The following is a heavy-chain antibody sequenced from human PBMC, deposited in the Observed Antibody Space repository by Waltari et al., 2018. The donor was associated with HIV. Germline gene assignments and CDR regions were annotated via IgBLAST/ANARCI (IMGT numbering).Heavy chain of an antibody. J-gene: IGHJ5*02. CDR1: GPTFNSYS. Sequence: EVQLVESGGGPVKPGGSLRLSCRASGPTFNSYSLTGVRQAPGKGLEWISSISGSGTFTHYSVSVKGRFTISRDNANKSVYLQMNSLRAEDTAVYYCARDSRDNSWSLNFFDPWGQGTLVTVSS. D-gene: IGHD6-13*01. V-gene: IGHV3-21*01. CDR3: ARDSRDNSWSLNFFDP. CDR2: ISGSGTFT.